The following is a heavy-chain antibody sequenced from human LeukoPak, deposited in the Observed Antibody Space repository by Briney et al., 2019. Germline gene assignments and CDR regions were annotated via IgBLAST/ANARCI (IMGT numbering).Heavy chain of an antibody. D-gene: IGHD3-22*01. V-gene: IGHV1-18*01. CDR2: ISAYNGNT. CDR1: GYTFTNYG. Sequence: ASVKVSCKASGYTFTNYGISWVRQAPGLGLEWMGWISAYNGNTNYAQNLQGRVIMTTDTSTSAAYMELRSLRSDDTAVYYCTRDRCQFDNSGYYVFDYWGQGTLVTVSS. CDR3: TRDRCQFDNSGYYVFDY. J-gene: IGHJ4*02.